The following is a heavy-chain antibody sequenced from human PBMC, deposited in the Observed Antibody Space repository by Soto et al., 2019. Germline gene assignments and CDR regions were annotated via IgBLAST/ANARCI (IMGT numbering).Heavy chain of an antibody. Sequence: EVPLVESGGGLVQPGGSLRLSCAASGFTFSSYAMHWVRQAPGKGLEYVSVINSNGGSTYYANSVKGRFTISRDNSKNTLYLQMGSLRAEDMAVYYCARTSGYPFDYWGQGTLVTVSS. J-gene: IGHJ4*02. D-gene: IGHD5-12*01. CDR3: ARTSGYPFDY. V-gene: IGHV3-64*01. CDR1: GFTFSSYA. CDR2: INSNGGST.